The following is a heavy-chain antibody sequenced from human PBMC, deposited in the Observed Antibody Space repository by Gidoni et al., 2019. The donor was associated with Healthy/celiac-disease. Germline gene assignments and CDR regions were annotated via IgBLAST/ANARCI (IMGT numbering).Heavy chain of an antibody. Sequence: EVQLVESGGGLVQPGGSLRLSCAASGVTFSSYAMSWVRQAPGKGLDGVSAISGSGGSTYGTDSVKGRFTISRDNSKNTLYLQMNSLRAEDTAVYYCAKDQWNRRFDPWGQGTLVTVSS. CDR2: ISGSGGST. D-gene: IGHD6-19*01. CDR1: GVTFSSYA. V-gene: IGHV3-23*04. CDR3: AKDQWNRRFDP. J-gene: IGHJ5*02.